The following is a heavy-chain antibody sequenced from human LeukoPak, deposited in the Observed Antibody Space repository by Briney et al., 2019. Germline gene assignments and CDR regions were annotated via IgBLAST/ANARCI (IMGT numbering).Heavy chain of an antibody. CDR3: ASANMIAAAGH. CDR1: GFTFSSYW. CDR2: IKQDGSEK. D-gene: IGHD6-13*01. J-gene: IGHJ4*02. V-gene: IGHV3-7*01. Sequence: GSLRLSCAASGFTFSSYWMSWVRQAPGKGLEWVAKIKQDGSEKYYVRPVKGRFTISEDNAKNSLDLQMNGLRAEDTAVYYCASANMIAAAGHWGQGTLVNVSS.